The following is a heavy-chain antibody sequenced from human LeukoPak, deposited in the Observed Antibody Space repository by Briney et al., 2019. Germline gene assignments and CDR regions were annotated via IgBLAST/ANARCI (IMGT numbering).Heavy chain of an antibody. J-gene: IGHJ4*02. Sequence: PGGSLRLSCAVSGFTLSNYGMSWVRQAPGKGLEWVAGISGSGGSTNYADSVKGRFTISRDNLKSTLYLQMNSLRAEDTAVYFCARRGVVIRVILVGFHKEAYYFDSWGQGALVTVSS. V-gene: IGHV3-23*01. CDR2: ISGSGGST. CDR1: GFTLSNYG. D-gene: IGHD3-10*01. CDR3: ARRGVVIRVILVGFHKEAYYFDS.